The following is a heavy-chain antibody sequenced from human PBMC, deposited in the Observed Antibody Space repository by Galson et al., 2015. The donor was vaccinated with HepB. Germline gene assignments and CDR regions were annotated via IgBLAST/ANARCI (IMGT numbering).Heavy chain of an antibody. CDR3: ARGGDYYDSSGYYVWYDY. J-gene: IGHJ4*01. CDR1: GYSFTSYW. V-gene: IGHV5-51*03. Sequence: QSGAEVKKPGESLKISCKGSGYSFTSYWIGWVRQMPGKGLEWMGIIYPGDSDTNYSPSFQGHVTISADKSISTAYLQWSSLKASDTAMYYCARGGDYYDSSGYYVWYDYWGQEPWSPSPQ. D-gene: IGHD3-22*01. CDR2: IYPGDSDT.